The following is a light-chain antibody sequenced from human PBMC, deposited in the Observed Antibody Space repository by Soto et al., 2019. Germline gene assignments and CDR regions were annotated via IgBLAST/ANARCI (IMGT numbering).Light chain of an antibody. V-gene: IGKV1-39*01. J-gene: IGKJ1*01. CDR1: QNIGNY. CDR2: AAS. Sequence: DIQMTQSPSSLSASIGDRVTIACRASQNIGNYLNWFQQKPGKAPKLLVYAASTLQSGAPSRFTGSGSGTDFSLTISSLQPEDFATYFCQQSHTSPRTFGPGTRVEI. CDR3: QQSHTSPRT.